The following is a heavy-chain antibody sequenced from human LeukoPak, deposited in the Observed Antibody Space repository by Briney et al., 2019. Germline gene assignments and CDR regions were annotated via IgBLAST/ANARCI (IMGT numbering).Heavy chain of an antibody. J-gene: IGHJ6*02. CDR2: ISGSGGST. Sequence: GGSLRLSCAASGFTFSSYAMSWVRQAPGKGLEWVSAISGSGGSTYYAGSVKGRFTISRDNSKNTLYLQMNSLRAEDTAVYYCAKVDYDFWSGYYYYYGMDVWGQGTTVTVSS. CDR1: GFTFSSYA. CDR3: AKVDYDFWSGYYYYYGMDV. D-gene: IGHD3-3*01. V-gene: IGHV3-23*01.